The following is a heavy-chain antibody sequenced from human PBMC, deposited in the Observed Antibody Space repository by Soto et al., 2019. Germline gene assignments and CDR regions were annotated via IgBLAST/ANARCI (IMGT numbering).Heavy chain of an antibody. J-gene: IGHJ6*02. CDR2: ISYDGSNK. V-gene: IGHV3-30*18. CDR3: AKDRSLAFWSGRNYYGMDV. CDR1: GFTFSSYG. Sequence: PGGSLRLSCAASGFTFSSYGMHWVRQAPGKGLEWVAVISYDGSNKYYADSVKGRFTISRDNSKNTLYLQMNSLRAEDTAVYYCAKDRSLAFWSGRNYYGMDVWGQGTTVTVSS. D-gene: IGHD3-3*01.